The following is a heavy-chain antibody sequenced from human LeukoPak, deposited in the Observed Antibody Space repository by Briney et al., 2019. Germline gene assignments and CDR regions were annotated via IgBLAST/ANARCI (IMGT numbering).Heavy chain of an antibody. Sequence: GESLKISCKGSGYSFTSYWIAWVRQMPGKGLEWMGIIYPGDSDTRYSPSFQGQVTISADRSISTAYLQWSSLKASDTAMYYYARRGYYDSSGYPNAFDIWGQGTMVTVSS. D-gene: IGHD3-22*01. V-gene: IGHV5-51*01. J-gene: IGHJ3*02. CDR1: GYSFTSYW. CDR3: ARRGYYDSSGYPNAFDI. CDR2: IYPGDSDT.